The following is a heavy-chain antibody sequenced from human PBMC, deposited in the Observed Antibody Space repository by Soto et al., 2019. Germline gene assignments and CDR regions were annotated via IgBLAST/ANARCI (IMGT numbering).Heavy chain of an antibody. CDR3: ARHLRMDV. Sequence: QVQLVESGGGVVQPGRSLRLSCAASGFTFSSYAMHWVRQAPGKGLEWVAVKSYDGSNKYYADSVKGRFTISRDNSKNTLYLQMNSLRAEDTAVYYCARHLRMDVWGQGTTVTVSS. J-gene: IGHJ6*02. CDR2: KSYDGSNK. V-gene: IGHV3-30-3*01. CDR1: GFTFSSYA.